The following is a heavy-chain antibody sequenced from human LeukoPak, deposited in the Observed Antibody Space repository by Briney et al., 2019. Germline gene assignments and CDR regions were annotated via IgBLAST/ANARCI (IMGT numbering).Heavy chain of an antibody. CDR3: ARGQWLVREDYFQH. V-gene: IGHV4-61*01. Sequence: SQTLSLTCTVSGGSISNGRYHWSWIRQPPGKGLEWIGYIYYSGSTNYNPSLKSRVTISVDTSKNQFSLKLSSVTAADTAVYYCARGQWLVREDYFQHWGQGTLVTVSS. D-gene: IGHD6-19*01. J-gene: IGHJ1*01. CDR1: GGSISNGRYH. CDR2: IYYSGST.